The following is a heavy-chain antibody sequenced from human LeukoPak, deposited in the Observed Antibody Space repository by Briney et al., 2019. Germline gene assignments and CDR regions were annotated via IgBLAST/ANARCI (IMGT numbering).Heavy chain of an antibody. CDR2: ISRSGATI. Sequence: GGSLRLSCAASGFTFSSYGMNWVRQAPVKGPEWISYISRSGATIYYAESVKGRFTISRDNTKNSLHLQMSSLGAEDTAIYYCSRDRGGGDIYFDYWGQGTLVTVSS. V-gene: IGHV3-48*03. J-gene: IGHJ4*02. CDR3: SRDRGGGDIYFDY. CDR1: GFTFSSYG. D-gene: IGHD2-21*02.